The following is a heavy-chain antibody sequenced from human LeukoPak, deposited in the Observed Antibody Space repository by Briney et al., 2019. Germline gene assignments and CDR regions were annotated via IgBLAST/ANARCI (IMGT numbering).Heavy chain of an antibody. D-gene: IGHD3-22*01. J-gene: IGHJ4*02. V-gene: IGHV1-46*01. CDR2: INPSGGST. CDR3: ARVLSSGYSDYFDY. CDR1: GCTFTSYY. Sequence: GASVKVSCKASGCTFTSYYIHWVRQAPEQGLEWMGIINPSGGSTSYAQKFQGRVTMTRDISTSTVYVELSSLRSEDTAVYYCARVLSSGYSDYFDYWGQGTLVTVSS.